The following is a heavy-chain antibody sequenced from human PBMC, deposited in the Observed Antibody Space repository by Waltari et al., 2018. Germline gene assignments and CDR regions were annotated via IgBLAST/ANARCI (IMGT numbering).Heavy chain of an antibody. V-gene: IGHV4-34*01. J-gene: IGHJ4*02. D-gene: IGHD3-22*01. CDR2: INHSGST. Sequence: QVQLQQWGAGLLKPSATLSLTCAVYGGSFSGYYWSWIRQPPGKGLEWVGEINHSGSTNYNASLKSRVTISVDTSKNQFTLKLRSVTAADTAVYYCARGSTTHTMIVVAPDYWGQGTLVTVSS. CDR1: GGSFSGYY. CDR3: ARGSTTHTMIVVAPDY.